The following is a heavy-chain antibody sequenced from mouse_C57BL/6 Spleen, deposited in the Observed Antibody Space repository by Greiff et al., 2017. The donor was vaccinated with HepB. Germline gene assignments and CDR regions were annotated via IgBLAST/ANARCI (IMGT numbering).Heavy chain of an antibody. J-gene: IGHJ4*01. D-gene: IGHD2-1*01. Sequence: VQLQQSGPELVKPGASVKISCKASGYTFTDYYMNWVKQSHGKSLEWIGDINPNNGGTSYNQKFKGKATLTVDKSSSTAYMELRSLPSEDSAVYYCARRRIYYGNLYAMDYWGQGTSVTVSS. CDR2: INPNNGGT. V-gene: IGHV1-26*01. CDR1: GYTFTDYY. CDR3: ARRRIYYGNLYAMDY.